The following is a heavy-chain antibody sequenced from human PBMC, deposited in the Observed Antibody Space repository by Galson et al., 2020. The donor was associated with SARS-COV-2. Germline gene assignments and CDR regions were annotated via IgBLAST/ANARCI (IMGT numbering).Heavy chain of an antibody. CDR3: ARVPINQYDDSGYYYYFDY. CDR2: ISPNSGGT. Sequence: ASVKVSCKASGYTFTGYYLHWVRQAPGQGLEWVGWISPNSGGTNYAQKFQGSVTMTRDTSISTAYMELSRLRSDDTAVYYCARVPINQYDDSGYYYYFDYWGQGTLVTVSS. V-gene: IGHV1-2*02. CDR1: GYTFTGYY. J-gene: IGHJ4*02. D-gene: IGHD3-22*01.